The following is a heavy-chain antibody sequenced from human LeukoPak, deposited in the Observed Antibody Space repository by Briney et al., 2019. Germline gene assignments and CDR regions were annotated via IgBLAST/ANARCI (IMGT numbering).Heavy chain of an antibody. CDR1: GFTFSGYS. V-gene: IGHV3-48*01. Sequence: PGGSLRLSCAASGFTFSGYSMNWVRQAPGKGLEWVSYISSSSSTIYYADSVKGRFTISRDNAKNSLYLQMNSLRAEDTAVYYCARDQPRVTIFGVVITPDCWGQGTLVTVSS. J-gene: IGHJ4*02. D-gene: IGHD3-3*01. CDR3: ARDQPRVTIFGVVITPDC. CDR2: ISSSSSTI.